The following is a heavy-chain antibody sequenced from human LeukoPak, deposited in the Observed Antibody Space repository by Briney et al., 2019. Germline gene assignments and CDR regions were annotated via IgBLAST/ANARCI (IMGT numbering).Heavy chain of an antibody. CDR1: GFTFSSYA. D-gene: IGHD6-13*01. Sequence: GGSLRLSCAASGFTFSSYAMHWVRQAPGKGLEWVAVISYDGSNKYYADSVKGRFTISRDNSKNTLYLQMNSLRAEDTAVYYCAGEYSSSWYYFDYWGQGTLVTVSS. V-gene: IGHV3-30-3*01. CDR2: ISYDGSNK. CDR3: AGEYSSSWYYFDY. J-gene: IGHJ4*02.